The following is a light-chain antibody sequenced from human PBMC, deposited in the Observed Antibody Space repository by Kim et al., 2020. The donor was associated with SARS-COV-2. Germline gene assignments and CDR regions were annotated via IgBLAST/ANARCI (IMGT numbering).Light chain of an antibody. CDR2: GAT. V-gene: IGKV1-12*01. CDR1: HDISSW. J-gene: IGKJ4*02. Sequence: DIQMTQSPSSVSASVGDRVTITCRASHDISSWFAWYQQKPGKAPKVLIYGATSLQSGVPLRFSGSGSGTDFTLTISSLQPEDFATYYCQQGYSFLLTFGGGTKVEIK. CDR3: QQGYSFLLT.